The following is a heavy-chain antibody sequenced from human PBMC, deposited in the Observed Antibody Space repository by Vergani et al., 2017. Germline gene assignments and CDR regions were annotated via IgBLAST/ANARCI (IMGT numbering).Heavy chain of an antibody. D-gene: IGHD2-2*01. Sequence: QMQLVQSGAEVKKTGSSVKVSCKASGYTFTYRYLHWVRQGPGQALEWMGWITPFNGNTNYAQKFQDRVTITRDRSMSTAYMELSSLRSEDTAMYYCALAESSTSCINSVCITPETGSWFDPWGQGTLVTVSS. CDR3: ALAESSTSCINSVCITPETGSWFDP. CDR2: ITPFNGNT. J-gene: IGHJ5*02. CDR1: GYTFTYRY. V-gene: IGHV1-45*02.